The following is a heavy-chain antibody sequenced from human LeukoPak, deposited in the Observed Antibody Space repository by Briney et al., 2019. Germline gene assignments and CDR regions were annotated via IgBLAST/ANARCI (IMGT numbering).Heavy chain of an antibody. V-gene: IGHV3-48*02. J-gene: IGHJ4*02. Sequence: GGSLRLSYAASGFTFSSYSMNWVRQAPGKGLEWVSYISSSSSTIYYADSVKGRFTISRDNAKNSLYLQMNSLRDEDTAVYYCARDRVIFGVVIRVFDYWGQGTLVTVSS. CDR3: ARDRVIFGVVIRVFDY. D-gene: IGHD3-3*01. CDR2: ISSSSSTI. CDR1: GFTFSSYS.